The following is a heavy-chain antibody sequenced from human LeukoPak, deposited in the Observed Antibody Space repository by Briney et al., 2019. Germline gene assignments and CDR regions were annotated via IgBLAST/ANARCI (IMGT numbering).Heavy chain of an antibody. Sequence: SETLSLTCTVSGGSISSGDYYWSWIRQPPGKGLEWIGYIYYSGSTYYNPSLKSRVTISVDTSKNHFSLKLSSVTAADTAVYYWARCYDSTSDAFDIWGQGTMVTVSS. J-gene: IGHJ3*02. CDR1: GGSISSGDYY. CDR3: ARCYDSTSDAFDI. D-gene: IGHD3-22*01. CDR2: IYYSGST. V-gene: IGHV4-30-4*08.